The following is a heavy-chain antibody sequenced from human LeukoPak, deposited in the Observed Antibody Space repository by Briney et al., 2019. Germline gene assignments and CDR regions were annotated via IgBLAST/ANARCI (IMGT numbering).Heavy chain of an antibody. CDR3: ARGGTYYPCIDY. Sequence: ASVRVSCKASGYTFTTSYINWVRQAPGQGLEWMGWVSAYNGKTSYAQKFQGRVTMTTDSSTNTAYMDLTRLRSDDTAVYYCARGGTYYPCIDYWGQGTQVTVSS. D-gene: IGHD1-26*01. CDR2: VSAYNGKT. CDR1: GYTFTTSY. V-gene: IGHV1-18*01. J-gene: IGHJ4*02.